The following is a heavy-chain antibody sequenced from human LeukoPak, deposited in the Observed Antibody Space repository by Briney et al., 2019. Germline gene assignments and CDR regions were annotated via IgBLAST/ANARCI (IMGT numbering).Heavy chain of an antibody. V-gene: IGHV3-7*01. D-gene: IGHD3-9*01. J-gene: IGHJ4*02. Sequence: GGSLRLSCAASGFTFSSYWMSWVRQAPGKGLEWVANIKQDGSEKYYVDSVKGRFTISRDNAKNSLYLQMNSLRAEDTAVYYCAKDRRGYYDILTGCSGLDYWGQGTLVTVSS. CDR1: GFTFSSYW. CDR2: IKQDGSEK. CDR3: AKDRRGYYDILTGCSGLDY.